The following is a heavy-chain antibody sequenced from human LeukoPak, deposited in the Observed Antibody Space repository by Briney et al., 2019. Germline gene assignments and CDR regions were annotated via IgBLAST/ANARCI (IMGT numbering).Heavy chain of an antibody. CDR1: GYTFTGYY. D-gene: IGHD6-13*01. CDR2: INPNSGGT. CDR3: ARPNGIAAAGTGAFDI. Sequence: PGASVKVSCKASGYTFTGYYMHWVRQAPGQGLEWMGWINPNSGGTNYAQKFQGRVTMTRDTSISTAYMELSRLRSDDTAVYYCARPNGIAAAGTGAFDIWGQGTMVTVSS. J-gene: IGHJ3*02. V-gene: IGHV1-2*02.